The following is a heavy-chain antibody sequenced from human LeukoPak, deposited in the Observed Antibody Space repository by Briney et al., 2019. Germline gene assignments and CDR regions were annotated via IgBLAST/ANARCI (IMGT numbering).Heavy chain of an antibody. J-gene: IGHJ4*02. V-gene: IGHV3-21*01. Sequence: PGGSLRLSCAASGFTFSSYSMNWVRQAPGKGLEWVSSISSSSSYIYYADSAKGRFTISRDNAKNSLYLQMNSLRAEDTAVYYCASLAQSTIAARPYYFDYWGQGTLVTVSS. CDR2: ISSSSSYI. CDR3: ASLAQSTIAARPYYFDY. CDR1: GFTFSSYS. D-gene: IGHD6-6*01.